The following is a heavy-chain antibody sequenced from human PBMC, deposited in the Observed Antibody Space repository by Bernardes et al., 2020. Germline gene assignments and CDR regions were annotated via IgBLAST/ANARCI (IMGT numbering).Heavy chain of an antibody. D-gene: IGHD4-17*01. CDR1: GGSISSSSYY. J-gene: IGHJ6*02. V-gene: IGHV4-39*01. CDR2: IYYSGST. Sequence: SETLSLTCTVSGGSISSSSYYWGWIRQPPGKGLEWIGSIYYSGSTYYNPSLKSRVTISVDTSKNQFSLKLSSVTAADTAVYYCARHVPSPYYGDYYYYYYGMDVWGQGTTVTVSS. CDR3: ARHVPSPYYGDYYYYYYGMDV.